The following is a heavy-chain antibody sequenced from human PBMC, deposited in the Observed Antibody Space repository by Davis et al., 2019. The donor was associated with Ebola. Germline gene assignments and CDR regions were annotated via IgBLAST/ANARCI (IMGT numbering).Heavy chain of an antibody. Sequence: AASVKVSCKASGGTFSSYAISWVRQAPGQGLEWMGGIIPIFGTANYAQKFQGRVTITADESTSTAYMELSSLRSEDTAVYYCARDIVVVPAAAGPYYYYYGMDVWGQGTTVTVSS. V-gene: IGHV1-69*13. J-gene: IGHJ6*02. D-gene: IGHD2-2*01. CDR2: IIPIFGTA. CDR3: ARDIVVVPAAAGPYYYYYGMDV. CDR1: GGTFSSYA.